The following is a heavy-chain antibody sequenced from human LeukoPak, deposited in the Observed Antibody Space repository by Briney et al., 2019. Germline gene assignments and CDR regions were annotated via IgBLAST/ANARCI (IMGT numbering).Heavy chain of an antibody. CDR3: ARAGNGSGSYSNWFDP. Sequence: ASVKVSCKASGYTFTGYYMHWVRQAPGQGLEWMGWINPNSGGTNYAQKFQGRVTMTRDTSISTAYMELSRLRSDDTAVYYCARAGNGSGSYSNWFDPWGQGTLVTVSS. CDR2: INPNSGGT. CDR1: GYTFTGYY. J-gene: IGHJ5*02. V-gene: IGHV1-2*02. D-gene: IGHD3-10*01.